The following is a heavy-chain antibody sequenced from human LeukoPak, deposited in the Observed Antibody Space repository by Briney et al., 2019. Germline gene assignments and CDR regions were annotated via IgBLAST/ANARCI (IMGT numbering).Heavy chain of an antibody. CDR2: ISYDGSNK. V-gene: IGHV3-30*03. D-gene: IGHD3-10*01. Sequence: GGSLRLSCAASGFTFSSYGMHWVRQAPGKGLEWVAVISYDGSNKYYADSVKGRFTISRDNSKNTLYLQMNSLRAESTAVYYCARDFFSGSGSYRAFDIWGHGTVVTVSS. CDR1: GFTFSSYG. CDR3: ARDFFSGSGSYRAFDI. J-gene: IGHJ3*02.